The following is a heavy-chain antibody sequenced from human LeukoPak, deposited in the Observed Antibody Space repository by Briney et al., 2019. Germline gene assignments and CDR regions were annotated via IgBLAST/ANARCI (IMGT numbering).Heavy chain of an antibody. V-gene: IGHV4-59*08. CDR2: IYYSGTT. D-gene: IGHD2-2*01. Sequence: LETLSLTCTVSGGSISSYYWSWIRQPPGKGLEWIGYIYYSGTTNYNPSLKGRVTISVDTSKNQFSLKLSSVTAADTAVYYCARRDCSSTSCYFDYWGQGTLVTVSS. J-gene: IGHJ4*02. CDR1: GGSISSYY. CDR3: ARRDCSSTSCYFDY.